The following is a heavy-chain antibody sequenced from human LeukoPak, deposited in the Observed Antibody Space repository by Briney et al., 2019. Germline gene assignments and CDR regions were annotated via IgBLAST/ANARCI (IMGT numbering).Heavy chain of an antibody. V-gene: IGHV3-74*01. CDR3: ARDSGITDFDY. D-gene: IGHD1-14*01. Sequence: PGGSLRLSCAASGFTFSSYWTHWVRQAPGKGLVWVSRINSDGSSTSYADSVKGRFTISRDNAKNTLYLQMNNLRAEDTAVYYCARDSGITDFDYWGQGTLVTVSS. CDR1: GFTFSSYW. CDR2: INSDGSST. J-gene: IGHJ4*02.